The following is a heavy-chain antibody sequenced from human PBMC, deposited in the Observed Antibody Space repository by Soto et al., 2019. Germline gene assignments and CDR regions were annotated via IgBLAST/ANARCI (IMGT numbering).Heavy chain of an antibody. CDR2: ISYDGSNK. CDR1: GFTFSSYG. Sequence: QVQLVESGGGVVQPGRSLRLSCAASGFTFSSYGMHWVRQAPGKWLEWVAVISYDGSNKYSADYVKGRFTISRDNSNNTLYLQMNSLRAEDSAVYYCVKDYAYSHLEGMDVWGQGTSVTVSS. CDR3: VKDYAYSHLEGMDV. V-gene: IGHV3-30*18. D-gene: IGHD5-18*01. J-gene: IGHJ6*02.